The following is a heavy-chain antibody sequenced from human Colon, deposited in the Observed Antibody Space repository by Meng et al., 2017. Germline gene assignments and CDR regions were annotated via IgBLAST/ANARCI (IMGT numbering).Heavy chain of an antibody. CDR3: AREEDASGNFYFDY. J-gene: IGHJ4*02. CDR2: IKQDGSDK. Sequence: GGSLRLSCAASGFTFNNYWMTWVRQAPGKGLEWVANIKQDGSDKYYVDSVKGRFTISRDNANNSLYLQMNSLRADDTAVYYCAREEDASGNFYFDYWGQGTLVTVS. CDR1: GFTFNNYW. V-gene: IGHV3-7*01. D-gene: IGHD3-10*01.